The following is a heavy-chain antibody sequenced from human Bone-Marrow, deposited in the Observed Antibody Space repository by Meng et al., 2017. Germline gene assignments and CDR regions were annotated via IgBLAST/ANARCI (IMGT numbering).Heavy chain of an antibody. CDR1: GFTFSSYA. J-gene: IGHJ4*02. V-gene: IGHV3-66*02. CDR3: TRRFYYDSGGYYHFES. CDR2: LYSDATA. Sequence: GGSLRLSCAASGFTFSSYAMHWVRQAPGKGLEWVSVLYSDATAYYADSVKGRFTISRDNSKNTVYLQMNNLRAEDTAVYYCTRRFYYDSGGYYHFESWGQGTLVTVSS. D-gene: IGHD3-22*01.